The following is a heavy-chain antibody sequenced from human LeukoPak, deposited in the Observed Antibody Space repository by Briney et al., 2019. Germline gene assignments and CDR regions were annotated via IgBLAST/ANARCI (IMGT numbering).Heavy chain of an antibody. Sequence: SETLSLTCAVYGGSFSGYYWSWIRQPPGKGLEWIGEINHSGSTNYNPSLKSRVTISVDASKNQFSLKLSSVTAADTAVYYCARLSCSGGSCYSGGGYFDYWGQGTLVTVSS. CDR1: GGSFSGYY. J-gene: IGHJ4*02. CDR3: ARLSCSGGSCYSGGGYFDY. CDR2: INHSGST. D-gene: IGHD2-15*01. V-gene: IGHV4-34*01.